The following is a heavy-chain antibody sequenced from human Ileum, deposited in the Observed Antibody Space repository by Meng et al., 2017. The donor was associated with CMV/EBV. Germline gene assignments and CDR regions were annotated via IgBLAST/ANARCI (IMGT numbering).Heavy chain of an antibody. CDR1: GFSFAEAW. D-gene: IGHD2-2*01. J-gene: IGHJ5*02. V-gene: IGHV3-15*01. CDR2: IKSKSGGETT. CDR3: LQYQVVP. Sequence: LSCTGSGFSFAEAWWSWVRQSPGKGLEWVGRIKSKSGGETTDYAAAVKGRFTISRDDSKDMLYLQMNALKSEDTAVYYCLQYQVVPWGQGTVVTVSS.